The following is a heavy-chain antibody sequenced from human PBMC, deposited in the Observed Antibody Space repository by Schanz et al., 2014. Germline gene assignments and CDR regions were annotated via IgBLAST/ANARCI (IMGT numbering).Heavy chain of an antibody. D-gene: IGHD3-10*01. Sequence: QVQLVQSGAEVKKPGSSVKVSCKASGGTFSSSTLTWVRQAPGQGLEWMGRIIPILDKTNYAQKFQGRVTMTEDTSTETAYMELSGLRSGDTAVYYCATNSPFSMVRGSNAFDAWGQGTMVTVSS. CDR2: IIPILDKT. J-gene: IGHJ3*01. V-gene: IGHV1-69*09. CDR3: ATNSPFSMVRGSNAFDA. CDR1: GGTFSSST.